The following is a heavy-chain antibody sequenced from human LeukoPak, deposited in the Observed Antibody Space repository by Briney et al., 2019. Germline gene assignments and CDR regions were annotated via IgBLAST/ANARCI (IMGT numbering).Heavy chain of an antibody. CDR1: GDTFSRYA. CDR2: IIPILGIS. D-gene: IGHD3-22*01. J-gene: IGHJ5*02. V-gene: IGHV1-69*04. CDR3: ARGCYYDSSDWLDP. Sequence: ASVKVSCKASGDTFSRYAINWVRQAPGQGLEWMGRIIPILGISNYAQKFQDRVTIAADKSTSTGYMEMSSLRSEDTAVYYCARGCYYDSSDWLDPWGQGTLVTVSS.